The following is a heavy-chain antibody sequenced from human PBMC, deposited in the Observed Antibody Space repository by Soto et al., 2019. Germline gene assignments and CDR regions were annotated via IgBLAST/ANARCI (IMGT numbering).Heavy chain of an antibody. Sequence: GGSLRLSCAASGFTFSSYAMSWVRQAPGKGLEWVSAISGSGGSTYYADSVKGRFTISRDNSKNSLYLQMNSLRAEDTAVYFCAREGSYWNDVGPDWGQGTLVTVSS. CDR1: GFTFSSYA. V-gene: IGHV3-23*01. J-gene: IGHJ4*02. CDR3: AREGSYWNDVGPD. D-gene: IGHD1-1*01. CDR2: ISGSGGST.